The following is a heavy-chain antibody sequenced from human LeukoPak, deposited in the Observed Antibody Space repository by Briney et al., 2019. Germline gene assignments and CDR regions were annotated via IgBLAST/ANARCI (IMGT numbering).Heavy chain of an antibody. CDR2: INHSGST. D-gene: IGHD4-17*01. Sequence: PSETLSLTCAVYGGSFSCYYWRWIRQPPGKGLEWIGEINHSGSTNYNPSLKSRVTISVDTSKNQFALKLSSVIAADTAVYYCARESRYGDWGSSYSWFDLWGQGTLVTASS. V-gene: IGHV4-34*01. CDR1: GGSFSCYY. CDR3: ARESRYGDWGSSYSWFDL. J-gene: IGHJ5*02.